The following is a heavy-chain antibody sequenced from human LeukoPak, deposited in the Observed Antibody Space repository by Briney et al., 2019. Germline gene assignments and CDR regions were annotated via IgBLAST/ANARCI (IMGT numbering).Heavy chain of an antibody. V-gene: IGHV4-4*07. Sequence: PSETLSLTCTVSGGSISSYYWSWIRQPAGKGLELIGRIYTSGSTNYNPSLKSRVTMSADTSKNQFSLKLSSVTAADTAAYYCAREGHTNYYDSSGYGIFDPWGQGTLVTVSS. D-gene: IGHD3-22*01. CDR1: GGSISSYY. CDR2: IYTSGST. CDR3: AREGHTNYYDSSGYGIFDP. J-gene: IGHJ5*02.